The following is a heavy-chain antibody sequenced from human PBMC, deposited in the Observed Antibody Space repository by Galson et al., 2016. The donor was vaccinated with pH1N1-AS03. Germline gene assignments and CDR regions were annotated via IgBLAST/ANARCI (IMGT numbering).Heavy chain of an antibody. V-gene: IGHV1-24*01. CDR2: FDREDGEE. Sequence: SVKVSCKVSGLSLSELSMHWVRQAPGKGLEWMGCFDREDGEEIYAQKFQGRLTVTEDRSTDTAYMELSSLRPEDTATYYCATDYDYWGQGTLVTVSS. CDR3: ATDYDY. CDR1: GLSLSELS. J-gene: IGHJ4*02.